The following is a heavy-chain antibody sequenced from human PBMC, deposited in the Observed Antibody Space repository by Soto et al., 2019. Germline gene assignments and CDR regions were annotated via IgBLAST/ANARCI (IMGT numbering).Heavy chain of an antibody. CDR1: GGSISSYY. J-gene: IGHJ5*02. CDR2: IYYSGST. D-gene: IGHD1-1*01. V-gene: IGHV4-59*01. CDR3: ARAQGWNDGWWFDP. Sequence: SETLSLTCTVSGGSISSYYWSWIRQPPGKGLEWIGYIYYSGSTNYNPSLKSRVTISVDTSKNQFSLKLSSVTAADTAVYYRARAQGWNDGWWFDPWGQGTLVTVS.